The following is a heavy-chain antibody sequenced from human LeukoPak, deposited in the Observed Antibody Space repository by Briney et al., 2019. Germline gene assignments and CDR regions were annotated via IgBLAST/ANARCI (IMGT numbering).Heavy chain of an antibody. CDR3: AKDPRRYYDSSGYTDY. J-gene: IGHJ4*02. D-gene: IGHD3-22*01. V-gene: IGHV3-23*01. CDR1: GFTLSSYE. Sequence: GGSLRLSCTVSGFTLSSYEMSWIRQAPGKGLEWVSSIEYSGGSAYYADSVKGRFTISRDNSKNTLYLQMNSLRAEDTAVYYCAKDPRRYYDSSGYTDYWGQGTLVTVSS. CDR2: IEYSGGSA.